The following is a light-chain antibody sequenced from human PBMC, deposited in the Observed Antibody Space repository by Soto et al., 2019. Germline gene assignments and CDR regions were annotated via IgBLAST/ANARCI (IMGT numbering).Light chain of an antibody. J-gene: IGKJ2*01. Sequence: EIVLTQSPGTLSLSPGERATLSCRASQSVSSNYLAWYQQKPGQAPSLLIYGASYRATGSPDRFSGSGSGTDFTLTSSRLEPEDFAVYYCQQYGTSPYTFGQGTKLEIK. CDR3: QQYGTSPYT. CDR2: GAS. CDR1: QSVSSNY. V-gene: IGKV3-20*01.